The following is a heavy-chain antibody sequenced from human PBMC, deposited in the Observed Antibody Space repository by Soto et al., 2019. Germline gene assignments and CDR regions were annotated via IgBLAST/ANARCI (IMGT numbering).Heavy chain of an antibody. J-gene: IGHJ5*02. Sequence: SETLSLTCTVSGGSISSGDYYWSWIRQHPGKGLEWIGYIYYSGSTYYNPSLKSRVTISVDTSKNQFSLKLTSVTAADTAVYYCARALLMVYTNWFDPWGQGTLVTVSS. V-gene: IGHV4-31*03. CDR1: GGSISSGDYY. CDR2: IYYSGST. D-gene: IGHD2-8*01. CDR3: ARALLMVYTNWFDP.